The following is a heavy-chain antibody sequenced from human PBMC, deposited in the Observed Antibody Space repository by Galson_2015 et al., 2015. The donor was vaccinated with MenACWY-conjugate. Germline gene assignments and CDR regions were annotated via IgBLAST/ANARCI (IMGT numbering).Heavy chain of an antibody. J-gene: IGHJ4*02. CDR3: ARGPFGDYGNDHDS. Sequence: SLRLSCAGSGFTFINYGMHWVRQAPGRGLEWLAVISYDGRNDHYADSVRGQFTVSRDDSKNTVYLQMNSLRPDDTAVYYCARGPFGDYGNDHDSWGQGTLFTVSS. CDR1: GFTFINYG. D-gene: IGHD4-17*01. V-gene: IGHV3-30*03. CDR2: ISYDGRND.